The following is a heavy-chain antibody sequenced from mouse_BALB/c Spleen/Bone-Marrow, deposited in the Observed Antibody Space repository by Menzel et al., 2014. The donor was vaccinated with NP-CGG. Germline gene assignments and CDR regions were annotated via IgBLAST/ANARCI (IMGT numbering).Heavy chain of an antibody. V-gene: IGHV7-3*02. CDR1: GFTFTDYY. J-gene: IGHJ4*01. CDR2: IRNKANGYTT. Sequence: EVKVVESGGGLAQPGGSLILSCATSGFTFTDYYMSWVRQPPGKALEWLGFIRNKANGYTTEYSVSVKGRFTISRDNSQSILYLQMNTLRAEDSATYYCARDAYRYAMDYWGQGTSVTVSS. CDR3: ARDAYRYAMDY. D-gene: IGHD2-14*01.